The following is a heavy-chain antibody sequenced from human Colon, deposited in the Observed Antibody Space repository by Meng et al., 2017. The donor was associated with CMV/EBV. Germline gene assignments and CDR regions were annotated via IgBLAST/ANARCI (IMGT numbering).Heavy chain of an antibody. CDR1: GFTLTNYT. CDR2: MSASGTYI. J-gene: IGHJ6*02. Sequence: GESLKISCAASGFTLTNYTIKWVRQAPGKGLEWVSSMSASGTYIYYADSVKGRFTISRDNAKSSLYLQMSSLRAEDTAVYYCARDQAGDPYFYYSGLDVWGQGATVTVSS. V-gene: IGHV3-21*01. D-gene: IGHD2-21*01. CDR3: ARDQAGDPYFYYSGLDV.